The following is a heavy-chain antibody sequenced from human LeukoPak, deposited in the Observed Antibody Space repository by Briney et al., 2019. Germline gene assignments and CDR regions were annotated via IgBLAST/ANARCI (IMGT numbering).Heavy chain of an antibody. J-gene: IGHJ4*02. Sequence: SETLSLTCAVYGGSFSGYYWSWIRQPPGKGLEWIGEINHSGSTNYNPSLKSRVTISVDTSKNQFSLKLSSVTAADTAVYYCARHPKSGATGGIFDYWGQGTLVTVSS. V-gene: IGHV4-34*01. CDR3: ARHPKSGATGGIFDY. CDR1: GGSFSGYY. D-gene: IGHD1-26*01. CDR2: INHSGST.